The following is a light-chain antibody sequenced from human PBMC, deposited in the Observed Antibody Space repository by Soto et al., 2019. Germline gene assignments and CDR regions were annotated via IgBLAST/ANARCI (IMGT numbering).Light chain of an antibody. CDR3: QQYNSYWT. CDR1: QSISSW. J-gene: IGKJ1*01. Sequence: DIQMTQSPSTLSASVGDRVTITCRASQSISSWLAWYQQKPGKAPKLLIYKASSLESGGPSRVSGSGSGTEFTLTISSLHPDDFATYYCQQYNSYWTFGQGTKVEIK. CDR2: KAS. V-gene: IGKV1-5*03.